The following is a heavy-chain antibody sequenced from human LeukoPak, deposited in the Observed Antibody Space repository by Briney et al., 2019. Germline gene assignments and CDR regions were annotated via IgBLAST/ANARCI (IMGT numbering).Heavy chain of an antibody. Sequence: PSETLSLTCTVSGGSISSYYWSWIRQPPGKGLEWIGYIYYSGSTNYNPSLKSRVTISVDTSKNQFSLKLSSVTAADTAVYYCARENTAMAGGAFDIWGQGTMVTVSS. CDR2: IYYSGST. D-gene: IGHD5-18*01. CDR1: GGSISSYY. CDR3: ARENTAMAGGAFDI. V-gene: IGHV4-59*01. J-gene: IGHJ3*02.